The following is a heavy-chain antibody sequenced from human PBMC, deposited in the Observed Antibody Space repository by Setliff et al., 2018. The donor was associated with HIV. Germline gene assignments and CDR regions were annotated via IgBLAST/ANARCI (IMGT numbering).Heavy chain of an antibody. CDR2: IYTSGST. V-gene: IGHV4-61*02. J-gene: IGHJ4*02. Sequence: SETLSLTCTVSGGSISSGNYYWSWIRQPAGKGLEWIGRIYTSGSTNYNPSLKSRVTMSVDTSKNQFSLKLSSVTAADTAVYYCARHDSGGYYSLDYWGQGTLVTVSS. CDR3: ARHDSGGYYSLDY. D-gene: IGHD3-22*01. CDR1: GGSISSGNYY.